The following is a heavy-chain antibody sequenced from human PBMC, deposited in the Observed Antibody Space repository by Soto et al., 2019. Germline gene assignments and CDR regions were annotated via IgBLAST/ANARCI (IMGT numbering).Heavy chain of an antibody. V-gene: IGHV2-5*02. CDR3: ARFLWSDTSLYYFDY. Sequence: SGPTLVNPTQTLTLTCTFSGFSLTGSGVGVGWIRQPPGKALEWLALIYWDDDKRYSPSLKSRLTITKDTSKNQVALTVTNMDPADTATYYCARFLWSDTSLYYFDYAGQRTLVTVSS. D-gene: IGHD3-3*01. CDR1: GFSLTGSGVG. CDR2: IYWDDDK. J-gene: IGHJ4*02.